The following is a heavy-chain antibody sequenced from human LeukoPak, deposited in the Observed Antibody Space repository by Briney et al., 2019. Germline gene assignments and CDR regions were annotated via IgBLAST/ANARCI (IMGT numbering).Heavy chain of an antibody. CDR3: ARVNGYNMYYFDY. CDR1: GYTFTSYD. CDR2: MNPNSGNT. V-gene: IGHV1-8*03. D-gene: IGHD5-24*01. J-gene: IGHJ4*02. Sequence: ASVKVSCKAFGYTFTSYDINWVRQATGQGLEWMGWMNPNSGNTGYAQKFQGRVTITRNTSISTAYMELSSLRSEDTAVYYCARVNGYNMYYFDYWGQGTLVTVSS.